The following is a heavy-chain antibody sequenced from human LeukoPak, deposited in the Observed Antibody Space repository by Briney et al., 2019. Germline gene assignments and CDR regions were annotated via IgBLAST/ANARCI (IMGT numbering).Heavy chain of an antibody. CDR3: GRLSGSYFDY. V-gene: IGHV3-33*01. Sequence: GGSLRLSCAASGFTFSSNAMHWVRQAPGKGLEWVALIWYDGSNKYYADSVKGRFTISRDNSKNTLYLQMNSLRAEDTAVYYCGRLSGSYFDYWGQGTQVTVSS. J-gene: IGHJ4*02. CDR2: IWYDGSNK. D-gene: IGHD1-26*01. CDR1: GFTFSSNA.